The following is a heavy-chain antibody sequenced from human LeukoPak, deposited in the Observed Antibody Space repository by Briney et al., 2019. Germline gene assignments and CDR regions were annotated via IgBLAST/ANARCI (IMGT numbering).Heavy chain of an antibody. V-gene: IGHV1-69*04. J-gene: IGHJ4*02. CDR2: IIPILGLP. CDR3: AREYSRTGGFNYCFDY. CDR1: GGSFSSYS. D-gene: IGHD1-26*01. Sequence: SVKVSCKVSGGSFSSYSFNWVRQAPGRGLEWMGRIIPILGLPDNAQKFQGRVTITADKPTSTVYLELSSLTSEDTAVYYCAREYSRTGGFNYCFDYWGQGTLVSVSS.